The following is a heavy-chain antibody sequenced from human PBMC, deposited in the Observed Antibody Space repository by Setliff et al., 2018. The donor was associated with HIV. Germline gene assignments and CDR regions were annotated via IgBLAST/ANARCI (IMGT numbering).Heavy chain of an antibody. CDR2: VFYTGST. CDR3: ARQVPIPGVAVTPIDF. CDR1: GDSIRGYY. V-gene: IGHV4-59*08. J-gene: IGHJ4*02. Sequence: PSETLSLTCTVSGDSIRGYYWSWLRQPPGKGLEWIGYVFYTGSTTYSPSLKSQLTISVDTSQHQFSLKLTSMTAADTAVYYCARQVPIPGVAVTPIDFWGQGILVTVSS. D-gene: IGHD3-22*01.